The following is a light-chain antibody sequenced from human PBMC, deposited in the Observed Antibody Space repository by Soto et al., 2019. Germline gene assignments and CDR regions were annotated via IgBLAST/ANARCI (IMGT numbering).Light chain of an antibody. V-gene: IGKV2-28*01. J-gene: IGKJ1*01. CDR3: MQALQTLPT. Sequence: DIVMTQSPLSLPVTPGEPASISCRSSQSLLHSNGYKYLDWYLQKPGQSPQLLIYLGSNRASGVPDRFSGSGSGTDFTLKISRVEAEDVGVYYCMQALQTLPTFGQGTKVEIK. CDR2: LGS. CDR1: QSLLHSNGYKY.